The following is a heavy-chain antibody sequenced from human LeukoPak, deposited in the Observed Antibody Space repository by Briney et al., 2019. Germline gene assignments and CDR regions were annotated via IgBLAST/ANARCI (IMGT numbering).Heavy chain of an antibody. J-gene: IGHJ4*02. CDR1: GFTFSSSH. Sequence: GGSLRLSCAASGFTFSSSHMSWVRQAPGKGLEWVSVIYSDGSTYYAASVSGRFTISRVNSKDTVSLQMNGLRAEDTAVYYCARVWFGDKSHFDSWGQGTLVTVSS. CDR3: ARVWFGDKSHFDS. V-gene: IGHV3-53*01. D-gene: IGHD3-10*01. CDR2: IYSDGST.